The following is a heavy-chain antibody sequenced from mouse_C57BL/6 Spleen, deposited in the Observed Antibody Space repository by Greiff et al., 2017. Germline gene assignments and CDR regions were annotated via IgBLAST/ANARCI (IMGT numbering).Heavy chain of an antibody. CDR3: ARGSYYGSSYGGFAY. J-gene: IGHJ3*01. V-gene: IGHV1-63*01. D-gene: IGHD1-1*01. CDR1: GYTFTNYW. CDR2: IYPGGGYT. Sequence: VQLQQSGAELVRPGTSVKMSCKASGYTFTNYWIGWAKQRPGHGLEWIGDIYPGGGYTNYNEKFKGKATLTADRSSSTAYMQFSSLTSEDSAICYCARGSYYGSSYGGFAYWGQGTLVTVSA.